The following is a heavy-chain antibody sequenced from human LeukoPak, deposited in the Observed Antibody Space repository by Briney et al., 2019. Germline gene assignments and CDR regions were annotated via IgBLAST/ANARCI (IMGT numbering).Heavy chain of an antibody. V-gene: IGHV1-2*02. CDR3: ARVEQRPMDPGVNPYDY. Sequence: ASVKVSCEASGYTFTGFYMHCVRQAPGQGLEWMGWINVNSGGTNYAQKLRGRVTMTRDTSISTDSMELSRLRSDCTAVYSWARVEQRPMDPGVNPYDYSGQGTLVTVSS. D-gene: IGHD3-10*01. CDR2: INVNSGGT. CDR1: GYTFTGFY. J-gene: IGHJ4*01.